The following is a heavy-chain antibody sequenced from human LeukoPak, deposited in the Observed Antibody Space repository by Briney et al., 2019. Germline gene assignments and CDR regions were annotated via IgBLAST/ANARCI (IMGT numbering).Heavy chain of an antibody. CDR3: ARSCSGGSCYTDY. V-gene: IGHV3-23*01. J-gene: IGHJ4*02. D-gene: IGHD2-15*01. Sequence: AGGPLRLSCAASGFMFSSYAMSWVRQAPGKGLEWVSAISGSGGSTYYADSVKGRVTISRDNSKNTVYLQMNSLRAEDTAVYYCARSCSGGSCYTDYWGQGTLVTVSS. CDR1: GFMFSSYA. CDR2: ISGSGGST.